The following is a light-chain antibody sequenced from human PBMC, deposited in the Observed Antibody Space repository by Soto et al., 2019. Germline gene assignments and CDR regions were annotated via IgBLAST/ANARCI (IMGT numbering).Light chain of an antibody. CDR3: QQYKTYST. CDR2: KAS. CDR1: QTISTS. J-gene: IGKJ1*01. V-gene: IGKV1-5*03. Sequence: DVQMTQSPATLSGSVGDRVTITCRATQTISTSLAWYQQIPGRAPKLLIYKASILDTGVPSRFSGSGSGTEFTLTISSLQPDDFATYYCQQYKTYSTFGQGTKVDIK.